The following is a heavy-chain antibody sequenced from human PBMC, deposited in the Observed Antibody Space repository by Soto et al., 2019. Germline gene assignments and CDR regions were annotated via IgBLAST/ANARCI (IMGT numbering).Heavy chain of an antibody. CDR3: ARLGAFYQALDS. J-gene: IGHJ4*02. CDR2: IYYAGTT. V-gene: IGHV4-59*08. D-gene: IGHD2-2*01. Sequence: QVQLQESGPGLVKPSETLSLRCSVSGASLSPNYWSWIRQPPGKGLEWIGYIYYAGTTTYNPSLNSRLTISLNTSQNEVSLELTSVTAADTAVYYCARLGAFYQALDSWGQGTLVTVSS. CDR1: GASLSPNY.